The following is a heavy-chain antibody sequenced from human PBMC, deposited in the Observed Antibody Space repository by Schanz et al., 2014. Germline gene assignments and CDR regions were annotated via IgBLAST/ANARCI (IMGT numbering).Heavy chain of an antibody. CDR2: IIPVLNIA. Sequence: VQLEQSGAEVKKPGSSVKVPCKLSGGTFSSYTISWMRQAPGQGLEWMGKIIPVLNIATYAQRFQGRVSITADTSTNTAYMELSSLTSEDTAVHYCARGRGFYDYWGQGTLVTVSS. J-gene: IGHJ4*02. CDR3: ARGRGFYDY. D-gene: IGHD3-10*01. V-gene: IGHV1-69*02. CDR1: GGTFSSYT.